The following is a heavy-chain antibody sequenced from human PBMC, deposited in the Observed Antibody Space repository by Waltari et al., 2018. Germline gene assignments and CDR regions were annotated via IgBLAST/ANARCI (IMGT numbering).Heavy chain of an antibody. CDR2: IIPNSGGT. V-gene: IGHV1-2*06. D-gene: IGHD7-27*01. CDR1: GYTFSGYY. J-gene: IGHJ4*02. CDR3: ARGNWGYFFDY. Sequence: QVQLVQSGAEVRKPGASVKVSCENSGYTFSGYYIHWVRQAPGQGPEWMGRIIPNSGGTSYAQKFQGRVTMTRDTSITTAYMELRSLTSDDTAVYYCARGNWGYFFDYWGQGTLVTVSS.